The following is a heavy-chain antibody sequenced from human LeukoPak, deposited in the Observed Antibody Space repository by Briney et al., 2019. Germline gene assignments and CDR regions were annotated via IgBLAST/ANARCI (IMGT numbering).Heavy chain of an antibody. V-gene: IGHV3-30-3*01. J-gene: IGHJ3*02. CDR1: GFTFSSYA. Sequence: GVSLRLSCAASGFTFSSYAMHWVRQAPGKGLEWVAVISYDGSNKYYADSVKGRFTISRDNSKNTLYLQMNSLRAEDTAVYYCARVRTYSASHAFDIWGQGTMVTVSS. CDR2: ISYDGSNK. D-gene: IGHD2-21*01. CDR3: ARVRTYSASHAFDI.